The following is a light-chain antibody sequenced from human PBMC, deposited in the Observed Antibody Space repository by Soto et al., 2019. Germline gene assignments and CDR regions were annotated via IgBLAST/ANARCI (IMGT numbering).Light chain of an antibody. CDR1: QSVSSSY. J-gene: IGKJ4*01. Sequence: EIVLTQSPGTLSLSPGERATLSCRASQSVSSSYLAWYQQKPGQAPRLLIYGASSRATGIPDWFSGSGSGTDFTLAISRLEPEDFAVYYCQPYGSSPLLTFGGGNKVEIK. CDR3: QPYGSSPLLT. CDR2: GAS. V-gene: IGKV3-20*01.